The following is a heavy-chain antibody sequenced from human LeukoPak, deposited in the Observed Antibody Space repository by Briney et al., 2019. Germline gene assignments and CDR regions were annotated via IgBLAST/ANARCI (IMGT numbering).Heavy chain of an antibody. J-gene: IGHJ4*02. CDR1: GVSFSGYY. V-gene: IGHV4-34*01. CDR3: ARGRPGDYVWGSYRSYFDY. Sequence: SETLSLTCAVYGVSFSGYYWRWIRQPPGKGLEWIGEINHSGSTNYNPSLKSRVTISVDTSKNQFSLKLSSVTAAGTAVYYCARGRPGDYVWGSYRSYFDYWGQGTLVTVSS. CDR2: INHSGST. D-gene: IGHD3-16*02.